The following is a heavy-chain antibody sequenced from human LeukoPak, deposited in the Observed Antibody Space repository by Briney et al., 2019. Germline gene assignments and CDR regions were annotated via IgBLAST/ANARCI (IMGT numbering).Heavy chain of an antibody. CDR2: ISSSSSYI. Sequence: GGTLTLSCAASGFTFSSYSMNWVRQAPGKGLEWVSSISSSSSYIYYADSVKGRFTISRDNAKNSLYLQMNRLRAEDTAVYYCARCPYYYDSSGQPGLFDYWGQGTLVTVSS. CDR3: ARCPYYYDSSGQPGLFDY. D-gene: IGHD3-22*01. CDR1: GFTFSSYS. J-gene: IGHJ4*02. V-gene: IGHV3-21*01.